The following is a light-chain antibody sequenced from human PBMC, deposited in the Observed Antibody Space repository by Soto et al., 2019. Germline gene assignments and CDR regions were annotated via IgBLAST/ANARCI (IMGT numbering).Light chain of an antibody. CDR2: GAS. CDR1: QRVSSSN. J-gene: IGKJ5*01. V-gene: IGKV3-20*01. CDR3: QQYGSLPIR. Sequence: IVVSKSAGTVSLYPGERATLSCTTSQRVSSSNLAWYQQNPGQAPRLLIYGASSRATDIPDRFSGSGSGADFTLTISRLEPEDFVGYCCQQYGSLPIRFGEGTRPAIK.